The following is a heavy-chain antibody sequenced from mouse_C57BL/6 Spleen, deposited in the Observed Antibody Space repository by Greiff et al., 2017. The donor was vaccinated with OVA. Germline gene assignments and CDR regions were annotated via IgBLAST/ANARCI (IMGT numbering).Heavy chain of an antibody. V-gene: IGHV3-6*01. CDR2: ISYDGSN. CDR1: GYSITSGYY. CDR3: ARGGYGSSYDYFDY. D-gene: IGHD1-1*01. Sequence: EVQLQQSGPGLVKPSQSLSLTCSVTGYSITSGYYWNWIRQFPGNKLEWMGYISYDGSNNYNPSLKNRISITRDTSKNQFFLKLNSVTTEDTATYYCARGGYGSSYDYFDYWGQGTTLTVSS. J-gene: IGHJ2*01.